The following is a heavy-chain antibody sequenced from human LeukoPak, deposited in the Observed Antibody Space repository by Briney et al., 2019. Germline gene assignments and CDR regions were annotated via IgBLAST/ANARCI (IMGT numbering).Heavy chain of an antibody. D-gene: IGHD1-26*01. CDR1: GFTVSSNY. V-gene: IGHV3-53*01. CDR2: IYSGGST. CDR3: AVHSGSYYDFDY. J-gene: IGHJ4*02. Sequence: GGSLRLSCAAPGFTVSSNYMSWVRQAPGKGLEWVSVIYSGGSTYYADSVKGRFAISRDNSKNTLYLQMNSLRAEDTAVYYCAVHSGSYYDFDYWGQGTLVTVSS.